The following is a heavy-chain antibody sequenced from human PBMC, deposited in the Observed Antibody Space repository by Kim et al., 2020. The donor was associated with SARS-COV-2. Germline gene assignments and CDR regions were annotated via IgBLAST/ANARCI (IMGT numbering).Heavy chain of an antibody. D-gene: IGHD3-22*01. CDR3: ARSYYYDSRAGYFDY. J-gene: IGHJ4*02. CDR1: GFTFSSYG. CDR2: ISYDGSNK. V-gene: IGHV3-33*05. Sequence: GSLRLSCAASGFTFSSYGMHWVRQAPGKGLEWVAVISYDGSNKYYADSVKGRFTISRDNSKNTLYLQINSLRAEDTAVYYCARSYYYDSRAGYFDYWGQGTLVTVSS.